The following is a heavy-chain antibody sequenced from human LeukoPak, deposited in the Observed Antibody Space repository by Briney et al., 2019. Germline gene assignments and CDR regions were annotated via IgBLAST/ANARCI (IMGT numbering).Heavy chain of an antibody. CDR1: GGSISSSSYY. D-gene: IGHD6-13*01. J-gene: IGHJ4*02. CDR2: IYYSGST. CDR3: ARDEARSSSWYRY. Sequence: SETLSLTCTVSGGSISSSSYYWNWIRQPPGKGLEWIGYIYYSGSTNYNPSLKSRVTISVDTSKNQFSLKLSSVTAADTAVYYCARDEARSSSWYRYWGQGTLVTVSS. V-gene: IGHV4-61*01.